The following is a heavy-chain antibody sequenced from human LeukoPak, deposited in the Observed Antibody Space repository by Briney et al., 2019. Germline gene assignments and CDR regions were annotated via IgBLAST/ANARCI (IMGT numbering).Heavy chain of an antibody. D-gene: IGHD3-10*01. V-gene: IGHV4-59*01. CDR2: IYYSGST. CDR1: GFTFSSFS. Sequence: GSLRLSCVVSGFTFSSFSMSWVRQAPGKGLEWIGYIYYSGSTNYNPSLKSRVTISVDTSKNQFSLKLGSVTAADTAVYYCARAWYGSGSYSGSLAFDIWGQGTMVTVSS. CDR3: ARAWYGSGSYSGSLAFDI. J-gene: IGHJ3*02.